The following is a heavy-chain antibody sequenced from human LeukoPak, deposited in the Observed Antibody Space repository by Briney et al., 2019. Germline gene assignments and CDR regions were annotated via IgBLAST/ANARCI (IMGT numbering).Heavy chain of an antibody. J-gene: IGHJ4*02. CDR1: GYTFTNYH. Sequence: VASVKVSCKASGYTFTNYHINWVRQASGQGLEWMTWINPDTGDKGYARKFQDRVTITTDTSISTAYMELSSLSSEDTAVCFCARTTSMTASGYDYWGQGTLVTVSS. V-gene: IGHV1-8*03. CDR2: INPDTGDK. D-gene: IGHD2-21*02. CDR3: ARTTSMTASGYDY.